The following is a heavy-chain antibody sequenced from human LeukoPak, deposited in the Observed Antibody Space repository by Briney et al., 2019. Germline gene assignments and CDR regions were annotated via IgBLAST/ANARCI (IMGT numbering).Heavy chain of an antibody. D-gene: IGHD3-16*02. CDR1: GFTFSRHR. CDR2: IKEDGSEQ. Sequence: GGSLRLSCAASGFTFSRHRMTWVRQAPGKGLEWVANIKEDGSEQYYVDSIKGRFTISRDNAKNSLYLQMSSLRAEDTAIYYCVRETVSVITDFDYWGQGTLVTVSS. V-gene: IGHV3-7*01. CDR3: VRETVSVITDFDY. J-gene: IGHJ4*02.